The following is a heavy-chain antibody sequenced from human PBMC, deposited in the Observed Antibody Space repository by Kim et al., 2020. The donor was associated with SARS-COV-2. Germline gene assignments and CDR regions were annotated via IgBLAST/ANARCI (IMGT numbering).Heavy chain of an antibody. CDR1: GGTFSSYA. CDR2: IIPIFGTA. Sequence: SVKVSCKASGGTFSSYAISWVRQAPGQGLEWMGRIIPIFGTANYAQKFQGRVTITADESTSTAYMELSSLRSEDTAVYYCALGDIVATIDYYYGMDVWGPGTTVTVSS. V-gene: IGHV1-69*13. CDR3: ALGDIVATIDYYYGMDV. D-gene: IGHD5-12*01. J-gene: IGHJ6*02.